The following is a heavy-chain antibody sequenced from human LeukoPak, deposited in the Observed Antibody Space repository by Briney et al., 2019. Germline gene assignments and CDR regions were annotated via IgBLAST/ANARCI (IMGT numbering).Heavy chain of an antibody. CDR2: ISAGGYPI. Sequence: GGSLTLSCTGSGFTFNDYYMSWVRQAPGKGLKWLSFISAGGYPIYYADSVRGRFTISRDTAKNSLYLQMNSLRVEDTAVYYCVMTAGPPTDHWGQGALVTVSS. V-gene: IGHV3-11*04. CDR1: GFTFNDYY. J-gene: IGHJ4*01. CDR3: VMTAGPPTDH.